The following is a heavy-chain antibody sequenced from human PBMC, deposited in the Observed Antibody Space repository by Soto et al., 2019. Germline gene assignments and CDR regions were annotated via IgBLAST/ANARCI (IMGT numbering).Heavy chain of an antibody. CDR3: EREGSGSHGMI. Sequence: SETLSLTCSVSGGSINNNYWSWIRQPPGKGLEWIAYTYYSGSTTYNPSLESRATISVDTSRNQFSLTVNSVTAADTAVYYCEREGSGSHGMIWGQGTMLTV. D-gene: IGHD6-19*01. J-gene: IGHJ3*02. CDR2: TYYSGST. V-gene: IGHV4-59*01. CDR1: GGSINNNY.